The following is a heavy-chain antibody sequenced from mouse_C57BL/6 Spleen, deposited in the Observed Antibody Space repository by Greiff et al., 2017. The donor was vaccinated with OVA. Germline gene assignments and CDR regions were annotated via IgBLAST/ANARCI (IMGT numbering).Heavy chain of an antibody. J-gene: IGHJ4*01. D-gene: IGHD2-4*01. Sequence: VQLQQPGPELVKPGASVKISCKASGYAFSSSWMNWVKQRPGKGLEWIGRIYPGDGDTNYNGKFKGKATLTADKSSSTAYMQLSSLTSEDSAVYFCARRYDYGNAMDYWGQGTSVTVSS. CDR2: IYPGDGDT. CDR3: ARRYDYGNAMDY. V-gene: IGHV1-82*01. CDR1: GYAFSSSW.